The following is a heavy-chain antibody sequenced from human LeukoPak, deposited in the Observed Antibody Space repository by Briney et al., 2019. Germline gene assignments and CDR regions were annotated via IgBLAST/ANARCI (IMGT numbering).Heavy chain of an antibody. CDR1: GYTFTSYG. Sequence: GASVKVSCKASGYTFTSYGISWVRQAPGQGLEWMGWISPYNGNTNSAQKLQGRVTMTTDTSTSTAYMELRSLRSDDTAMYYCARHRDGGNSGANDDRGQGTLVTVSS. V-gene: IGHV1-18*01. D-gene: IGHD4-23*01. J-gene: IGHJ4*02. CDR3: ARHRDGGNSGANDD. CDR2: ISPYNGNT.